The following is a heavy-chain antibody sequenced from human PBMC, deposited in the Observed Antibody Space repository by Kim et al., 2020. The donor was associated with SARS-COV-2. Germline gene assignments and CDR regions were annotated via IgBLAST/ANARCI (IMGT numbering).Heavy chain of an antibody. CDR3: ATEGGYSDYPLDY. Sequence: GGSLRLSCAASGFTFSTYAMHWVRQAPGKGLDWLASISYDGSNEYYADSVKGRFTISRDNSKNTLYLQMNSLKAEDTAVYYCATEGGYSDYPLDYWGQGTLVTVSS. J-gene: IGHJ4*02. V-gene: IGHV3-30*04. CDR1: GFTFSTYA. CDR2: ISYDGSNE. D-gene: IGHD5-12*01.